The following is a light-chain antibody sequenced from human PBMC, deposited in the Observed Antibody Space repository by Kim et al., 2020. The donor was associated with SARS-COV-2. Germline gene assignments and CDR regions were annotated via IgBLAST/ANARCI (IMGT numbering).Light chain of an antibody. V-gene: IGLV3-19*01. Sequence: SSELTQDPAVSVALGQTVSITCQGDSIRSYFASWYQQKPGQAPILVLYPETNRPSGIPHRFSGSVSGNMSSLTITGAQAEDEADYYCNSRDSSGDRWVFGGGTQLTVL. J-gene: IGLJ3*02. CDR3: NSRDSSGDRWV. CDR2: PET. CDR1: SIRSYF.